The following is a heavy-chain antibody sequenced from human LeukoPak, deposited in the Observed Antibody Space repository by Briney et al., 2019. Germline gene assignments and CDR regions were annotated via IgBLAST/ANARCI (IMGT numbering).Heavy chain of an antibody. D-gene: IGHD3-10*01. Sequence: GGSLRLSCAASGFTFSSYAMSWVRQAPGKGLEWVSAISGSGGSTYYADSVKGRFTISRDNSKNTLYLQMNSLRAEDTAVYYCAKGLLLWFGESSPYYYYYMDVWGKGTTVTVSS. CDR2: ISGSGGST. CDR3: AKGLLLWFGESSPYYYYYMDV. CDR1: GFTFSSYA. V-gene: IGHV3-23*01. J-gene: IGHJ6*03.